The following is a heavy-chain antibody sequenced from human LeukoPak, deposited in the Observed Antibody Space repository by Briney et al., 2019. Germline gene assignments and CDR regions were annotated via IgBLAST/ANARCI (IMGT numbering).Heavy chain of an antibody. CDR3: ARGMYYYDSSDIGGGYYFDY. V-gene: IGHV3-30-3*01. Sequence: GGSLRLSCAASGFTFGSYAMHWVRQAPGKGLEWVAVISDHGSNKYYADSVKGRFTISRDNSKKTVFLQMNSLRAEDTAVYYCARGMYYYDSSDIGGGYYFDYWGQGTLVTVSP. J-gene: IGHJ4*02. D-gene: IGHD3-22*01. CDR2: ISDHGSNK. CDR1: GFTFGSYA.